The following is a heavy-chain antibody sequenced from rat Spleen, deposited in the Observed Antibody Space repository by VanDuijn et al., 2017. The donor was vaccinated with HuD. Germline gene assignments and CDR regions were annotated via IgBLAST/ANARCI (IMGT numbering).Heavy chain of an antibody. CDR2: ISYDGSST. CDR3: ARQGHFVHYYDGTYYYDYVMDA. CDR1: GFTFSNYG. D-gene: IGHD1-12*02. Sequence: EVQLVESGGGLVQPGRSLKLSCAASGFTFSNYGMAWVRQAPTKGLEWVATISYDGSSTYYRDSVKGRFTISRDNAKSTLYLQMDSLRSEDTATYYCARQGHFVHYYDGTYYYDYVMDAWGQGASVTVSS. V-gene: IGHV5-29*01. J-gene: IGHJ4*01.